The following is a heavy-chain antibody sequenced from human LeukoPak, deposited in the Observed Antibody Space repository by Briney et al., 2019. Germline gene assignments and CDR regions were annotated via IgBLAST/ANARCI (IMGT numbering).Heavy chain of an antibody. D-gene: IGHD5-18*01. V-gene: IGHV1-46*01. Sequence: ASVKVSCKASGYTFTSYYMHWVRQAPGQGLEWMGIINPSGGSTSYAQKFQGRVTMTRGMSTSTDYMELSSLRSEDTAVYYCARGYSDQGSRKDNSFDYWGQGTLVTVSS. CDR3: ARGYSDQGSRKDNSFDY. CDR1: GYTFTSYY. J-gene: IGHJ4*02. CDR2: INPSGGST.